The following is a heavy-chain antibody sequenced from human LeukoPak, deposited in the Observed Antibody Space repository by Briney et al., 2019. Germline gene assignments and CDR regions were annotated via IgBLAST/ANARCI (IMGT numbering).Heavy chain of an antibody. CDR3: ARTSRGELGVFDY. CDR1: GYTFTGYY. Sequence: ASVKVSCKASGYTFTGYYMHWVRQAPGPGLEWMGWINPNSGGTNYAQKFQGRVTMTRDTSISTAYMELSRLRSDDTAVYYCARTSRGELGVFDYWGQGTLVTVSS. CDR2: INPNSGGT. D-gene: IGHD1-26*01. V-gene: IGHV1-2*02. J-gene: IGHJ4*02.